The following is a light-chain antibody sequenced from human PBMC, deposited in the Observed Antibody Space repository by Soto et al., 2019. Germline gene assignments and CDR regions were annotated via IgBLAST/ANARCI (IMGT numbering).Light chain of an antibody. CDR2: EVS. V-gene: IGLV2-14*03. Sequence: QSALTQPASVSGSPGQSITISCTGTSSDVGAYNYVSWYQQHPGKAPKLIIYEVSNRPSGVSSRFSGSKSVNTASLTISGLQAEDEVDYSCSSSTTSSTLVFGGGTKLTVL. CDR1: SSDVGAYNY. J-gene: IGLJ2*01. CDR3: SSSTTSSTLV.